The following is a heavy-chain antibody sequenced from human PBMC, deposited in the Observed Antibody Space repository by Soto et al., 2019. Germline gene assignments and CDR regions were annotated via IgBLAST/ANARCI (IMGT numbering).Heavy chain of an antibody. CDR1: GGSINAGAYY. Sequence: QVQLQESGPGPVKPSQTLSLTCTVSGGSINAGAYYWSWIRQHPGKGLEWIGHIYYSGGTKYNPSLKSRVTISVDPSKDQFSLRLSSVTAADTAMYYCARVERWDSNGDSSFFMDVWGQGTTVTVSS. CDR3: ARVERWDSNGDSSFFMDV. J-gene: IGHJ6*02. V-gene: IGHV4-31*03. D-gene: IGHD2-21*01. CDR2: IYYSGGT.